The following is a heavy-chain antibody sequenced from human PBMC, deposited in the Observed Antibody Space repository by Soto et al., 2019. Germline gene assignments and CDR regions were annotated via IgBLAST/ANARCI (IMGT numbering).Heavy chain of an antibody. CDR2: MNPDSGHA. J-gene: IGHJ4*02. CDR3: ARRPHCSGGICYYGLDN. D-gene: IGHD2-15*01. CDR1: GYIFTDCY. Sequence: ASVKVSCKSSGYIFTDCYIHWVRQAPGQGLEWMGWMNPDSGHAAYAQKFQGRVTLTTSTSTSTVYMEMRSLGSEDTAVYYCARRPHCSGGICYYGLDNWGQGTLVTVSS. V-gene: IGHV1-8*02.